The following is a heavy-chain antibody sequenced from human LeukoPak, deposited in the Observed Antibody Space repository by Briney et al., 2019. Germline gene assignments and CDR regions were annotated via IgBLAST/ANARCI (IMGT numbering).Heavy chain of an antibody. V-gene: IGHV3-23*01. Sequence: GGSLRLSCAASGFTFSSDAMSWVRQAPGKGLEWVSGISGSGGSTYYADSVKGRFTISRDNSKNTLYLQMNSLRAEDTAVYYCAKVTFEGVDPWGQGTLVTVSS. CDR3: AKVTFEGVDP. CDR2: ISGSGGST. J-gene: IGHJ5*02. D-gene: IGHD2/OR15-2a*01. CDR1: GFTFSSDA.